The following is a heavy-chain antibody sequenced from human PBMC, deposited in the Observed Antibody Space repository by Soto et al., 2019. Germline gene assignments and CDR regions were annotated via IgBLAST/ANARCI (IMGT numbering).Heavy chain of an antibody. CDR1: GYSFTNYW. J-gene: IGHJ6*02. V-gene: IGHV5-51*04. CDR3: ARGVIRGLIYYGMDV. CDR2: IFPGDSDT. Sequence: SLKISCKGSGYSFTNYWIAWVRQMPGEGLEWMGMIFPGDSDTRYSPPFQGQVTFSVDKPISTAYMQWSSLRASDTAIYYCARGVIRGLIYYGMDVWGQGTTVTVSS. D-gene: IGHD3-10*01.